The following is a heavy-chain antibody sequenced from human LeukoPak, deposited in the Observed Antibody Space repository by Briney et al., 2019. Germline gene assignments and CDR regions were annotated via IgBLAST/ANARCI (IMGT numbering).Heavy chain of an antibody. V-gene: IGHV4-39*01. D-gene: IGHD5-12*01. CDR1: GGSISSSSYY. J-gene: IGHJ4*02. Sequence: PSETLSLTCTVSGGSISSSSYYWGWIRQPPGKGLEWIGSIYYSGSTYYNPSLKSRVTISVDTSKNQFSLKLSSVTAADTAVSRRQWLRTFDYWGQGTLVTVSS. CDR3: QWLRTFDY. CDR2: IYYSGST.